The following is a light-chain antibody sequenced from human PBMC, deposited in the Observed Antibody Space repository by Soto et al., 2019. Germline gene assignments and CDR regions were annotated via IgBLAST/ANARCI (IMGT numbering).Light chain of an antibody. CDR2: AAS. CDR3: QQSYSTPPIT. V-gene: IGKV1-39*01. CDR1: QSISSY. J-gene: IGKJ5*01. Sequence: DIQMTQSPSSLSASVGDRVTITCRASQSISSYLNWYKQKPGKAPKLLIYAASSLQSGVPSRFSGSGSVTDFTLTISSLQPEDFATYYCQQSYSTPPITCGQGTLLEIK.